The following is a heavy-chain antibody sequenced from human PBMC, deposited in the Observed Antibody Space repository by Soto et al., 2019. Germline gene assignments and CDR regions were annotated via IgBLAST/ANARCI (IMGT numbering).Heavy chain of an antibody. CDR3: ARHASRGYSSSWYFED. Sequence: ASETLSLTCNVSGGSVSSSSYYWGWIRQAPGKGLEWIVSTYYSAGTYYNPSLKGRITTSMDASKNQFSLTVTSVTAADTAIYYCARHASRGYSSSWYFEDWGQGTPVTVSS. J-gene: IGHJ4*02. V-gene: IGHV4-39*01. D-gene: IGHD6-13*01. CDR2: TYYSAGT. CDR1: GGSVSSSSYY.